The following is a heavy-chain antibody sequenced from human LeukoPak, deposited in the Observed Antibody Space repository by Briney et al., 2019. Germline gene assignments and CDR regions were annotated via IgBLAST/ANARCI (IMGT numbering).Heavy chain of an antibody. D-gene: IGHD3-10*01. CDR1: GFTFSSYG. CDR2: ISHDGSNK. Sequence: GGSLRLSCAASGFTFSSYGMHWVRQAPGKGLEWVAVISHDGSNKYYADSVKGRFTISRDNSKNTLYLQMNSLRAEDTAVYYCAKEGVRGVSYFDYWGQGTLVTVSS. V-gene: IGHV3-30*18. J-gene: IGHJ4*02. CDR3: AKEGVRGVSYFDY.